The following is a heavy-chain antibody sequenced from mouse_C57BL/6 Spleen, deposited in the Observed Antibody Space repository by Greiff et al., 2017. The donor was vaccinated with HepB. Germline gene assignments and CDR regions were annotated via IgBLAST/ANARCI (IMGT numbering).Heavy chain of an antibody. D-gene: IGHD4-1*01. V-gene: IGHV1-64*01. Sequence: VQLQQPGAELVKPGASVKLSCKASGYTFTSYWMHWVKQRPGQGLEWIGMIHPNSGSTNYNEKFKSKATLTVDKSSSTAYMQLSSLTSEDSAVYDCARRTGTSDYYAMDYWGQGTSVTVSS. CDR2: IHPNSGST. CDR1: GYTFTSYW. CDR3: ARRTGTSDYYAMDY. J-gene: IGHJ4*01.